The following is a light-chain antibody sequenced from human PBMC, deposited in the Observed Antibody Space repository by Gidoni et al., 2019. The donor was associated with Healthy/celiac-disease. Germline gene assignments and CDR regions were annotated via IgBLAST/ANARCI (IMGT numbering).Light chain of an antibody. CDR1: QSISSY. V-gene: IGKV1-39*01. CDR2: AAS. J-gene: IGKJ1*01. CDR3: QQSYSTLTWT. Sequence: QMTQSPSSLSASVGDRVTITCRASQSISSYLNWYQQKPGKAPKLLIYAASSLQSGVPSRFSGSGSGTDFTLTISSLQPEDFATYYCQQSYSTLTWTFGQGTKVEIK.